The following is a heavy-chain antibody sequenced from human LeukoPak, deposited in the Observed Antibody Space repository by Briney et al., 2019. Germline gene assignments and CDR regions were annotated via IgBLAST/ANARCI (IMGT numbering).Heavy chain of an antibody. Sequence: SETLSLTCAVSGYSISSGYYWGWIRQPPGKGLEWIGSIYHSGSTCYNPSLKSRVTISVDTSKNQFSLKLSSVTAADTAVYYCARGPPHTAMPAAYFDYWGQGTLVTVSS. V-gene: IGHV4-38-2*01. D-gene: IGHD5-18*01. J-gene: IGHJ4*02. CDR2: IYHSGST. CDR3: ARGPPHTAMPAAYFDY. CDR1: GYSISSGYY.